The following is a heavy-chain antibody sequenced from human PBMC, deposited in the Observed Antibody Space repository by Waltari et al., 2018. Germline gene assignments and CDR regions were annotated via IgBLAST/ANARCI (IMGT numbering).Heavy chain of an antibody. CDR2: ISGSGGST. V-gene: IGHV3-23*04. J-gene: IGHJ4*02. Sequence: EVQLVESGGGLVQPGGSLRLSCAASGFTFRSYAMSWVRQAPGKGLEWVSAISGSGGSTYYADSVKGRFTISRDNSKNTLHLQMNSLRAEDTAVYYCAKGLRGSSWYSSDFDYWGQGTLVTVSS. D-gene: IGHD6-13*01. CDR3: AKGLRGSSWYSSDFDY. CDR1: GFTFRSYA.